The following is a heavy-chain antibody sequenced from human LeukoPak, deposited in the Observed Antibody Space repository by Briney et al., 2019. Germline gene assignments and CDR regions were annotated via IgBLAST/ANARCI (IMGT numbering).Heavy chain of an antibody. CDR1: GYTFTSYG. CDR3: PRDRPSGPRAYFDY. Sequence: SDKVSCKASGYTFTSYGISRVRQAPGQGLEGMGWISAYNGNTNHAQKPQRRATMTTDTFTSQAYTVERGLRSDDPALYSSPRDRPSGPRAYFDYWGQGSLVTVSS. J-gene: IGHJ4*02. D-gene: IGHD6-19*01. CDR2: ISAYNGNT. V-gene: IGHV1-18*01.